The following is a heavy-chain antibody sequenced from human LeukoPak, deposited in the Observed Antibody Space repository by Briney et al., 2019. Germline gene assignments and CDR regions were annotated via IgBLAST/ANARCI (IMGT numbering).Heavy chain of an antibody. J-gene: IGHJ5*02. CDR1: GGSFSGYY. CDR2: INHSGST. CDR3: ARGRSGWYRNWFDP. V-gene: IGHV4-34*01. D-gene: IGHD6-19*01. Sequence: SETLSLTCAVYGGSFSGYYWSWLRQPPGKGLEWIGEINHSGSTNYNPSLKSRVTISVDTSKNQFSLKLSSVTAADTAVYYCARGRSGWYRNWFDPWGQGTLVTVSS.